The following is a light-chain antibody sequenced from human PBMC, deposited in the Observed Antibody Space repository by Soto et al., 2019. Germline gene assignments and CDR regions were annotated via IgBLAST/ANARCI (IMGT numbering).Light chain of an antibody. CDR3: QSYDRSLSGLI. Sequence: QSVLTQPPSVSGAPGQRVTISCTGSSSNIGTGYHVHWYQQLPGTVPKLLIYDTNSRPSGVPDRFSGSKSGTSASLAITGLQAEDESTYYCQSYDRSLSGLIFGGGTKLTVL. CDR2: DTN. J-gene: IGLJ2*01. CDR1: SSNIGTGYH. V-gene: IGLV1-40*01.